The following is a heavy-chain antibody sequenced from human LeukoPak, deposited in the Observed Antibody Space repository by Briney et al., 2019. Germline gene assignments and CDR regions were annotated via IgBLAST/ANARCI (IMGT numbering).Heavy chain of an antibody. CDR2: IYYSGST. D-gene: IGHD2-15*01. CDR1: GGSISSYY. V-gene: IGHV4-59*01. J-gene: IGHJ4*02. Sequence: SETLSLTCTVSGGSISSYYWSWIRQPPGKGLEWIGYIYYSGSTNYNPSLKSRVTISVDTSKNQFSLKLSSVTAADTTVYYCARAEVGGYFDYWGQGTLVTVSS. CDR3: ARAEVGGYFDY.